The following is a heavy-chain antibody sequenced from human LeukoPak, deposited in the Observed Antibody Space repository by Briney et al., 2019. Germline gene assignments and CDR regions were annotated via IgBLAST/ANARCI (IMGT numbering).Heavy chain of an antibody. CDR1: GFTFSNAW. J-gene: IGHJ6*02. CDR3: TTLFGEFYYYGMDV. Sequence: PGGPLRLSCAASGFTFSNAWMSWVRQAPGKGLEWVGRIKSKTGGGTTDYAAPVKGRFTISRDDSKNTLYLQMNSLKTGDTAVYYCTTLFGEFYYYGMDVWGQGTTVTVSS. D-gene: IGHD3-10*02. V-gene: IGHV3-15*01. CDR2: IKSKTGGGTT.